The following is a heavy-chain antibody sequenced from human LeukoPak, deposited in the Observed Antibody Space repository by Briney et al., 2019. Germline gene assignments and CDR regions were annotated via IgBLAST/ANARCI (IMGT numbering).Heavy chain of an antibody. CDR3: ALEYVGSGYFNFDY. CDR1: GDSISRYY. J-gene: IGHJ4*02. CDR2: IYTSGST. Sequence: SETLSLPCTVSGDSISRYYWSWIRQPAGKGLEWIGRIYTSGSTNYNPSLKSRVTMSVDTSKNQFSLKLSSVTAADTAVYYCALEYVGSGYFNFDYWGQGTLVTVSS. D-gene: IGHD3-22*01. V-gene: IGHV4-4*07.